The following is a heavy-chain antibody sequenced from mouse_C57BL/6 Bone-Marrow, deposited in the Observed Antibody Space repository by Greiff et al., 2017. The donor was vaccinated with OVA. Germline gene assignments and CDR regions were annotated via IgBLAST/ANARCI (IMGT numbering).Heavy chain of an antibody. CDR1: GFTFSSYG. D-gene: IGHD2-5*01. Sequence: EVQVVESGGDLVKPGGSLKLSCAASGFTFSSYGMSWVRQTPDKRLEWVATISSGGSYTYYPDSVKGRFTISRDNAKNTLYLQMSSLKSEDTAMYYCARRTYYSNSYYFDYWGQGTTLAVSS. J-gene: IGHJ2*01. V-gene: IGHV5-6*01. CDR2: ISSGGSYT. CDR3: ARRTYYSNSYYFDY.